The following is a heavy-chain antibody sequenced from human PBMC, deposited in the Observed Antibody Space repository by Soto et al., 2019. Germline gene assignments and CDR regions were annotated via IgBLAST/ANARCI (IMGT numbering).Heavy chain of an antibody. Sequence: QVHLVQSGAEVKKPGASVKVSCKASGYTFTKYAIHWVRQAPGQGLEWLGWINAGNGNTKYSQKFQGRVTITRDTYASTAYMELSSLRSEDTAVYYCARGSYDFDYWGQGTLVTVSS. CDR1: GYTFTKYA. D-gene: IGHD5-12*01. J-gene: IGHJ4*02. V-gene: IGHV1-3*01. CDR2: INAGNGNT. CDR3: ARGSYDFDY.